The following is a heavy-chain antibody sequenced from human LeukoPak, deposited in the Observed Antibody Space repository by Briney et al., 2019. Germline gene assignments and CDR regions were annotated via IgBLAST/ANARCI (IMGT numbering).Heavy chain of an antibody. CDR3: ARVYGDYYFDY. J-gene: IGHJ4*02. D-gene: IGHD4-17*01. Sequence: GGSLRLSCAASGFTFSDYYMSWIRQAPGKGLEWVSYISSSSSYTNYADSVKGRFTISRDNAKNPLYLQMNSLRAEDTAVYYCARVYGDYYFDYWGQGTLVTVSS. CDR1: GFTFSDYY. CDR2: ISSSSSYT. V-gene: IGHV3-11*06.